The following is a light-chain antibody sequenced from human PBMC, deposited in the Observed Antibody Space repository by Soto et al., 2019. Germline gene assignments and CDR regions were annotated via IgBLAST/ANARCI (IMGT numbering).Light chain of an antibody. CDR3: QQATSFPYT. V-gene: IGKV1-12*01. J-gene: IGKJ2*01. CDR1: RDINRW. CDR2: TAS. Sequence: DIQMTQSPSSVSASVGXRVTITCRASRDINRWLXWYQQKPGKAPKLLIYTASSLQSGVPSRFSGSGSGTDFTLTITSLQPEDFATYYCQQATSFPYTLGQGTKLEIK.